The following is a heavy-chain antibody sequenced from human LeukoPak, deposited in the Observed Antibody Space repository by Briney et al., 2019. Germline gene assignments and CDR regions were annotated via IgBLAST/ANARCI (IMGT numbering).Heavy chain of an antibody. J-gene: IGHJ4*02. CDR3: ARWGSGYDFDY. CDR1: GFTFSGYS. CDR2: ISSSSSYI. V-gene: IGHV3-21*01. Sequence: GGSLRLSCAASGFTFSGYSMNWVRQAPGKGLEWVSSISSSSSYIYYADSVKGRFTISRDNAKNSLYLQMNSLRAEDTAVYYCARWGSGYDFDYWGQGTLVTVSS. D-gene: IGHD3-22*01.